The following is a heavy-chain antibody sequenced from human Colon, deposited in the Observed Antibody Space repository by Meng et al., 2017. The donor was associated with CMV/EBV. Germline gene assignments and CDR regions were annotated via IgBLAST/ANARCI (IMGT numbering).Heavy chain of an antibody. J-gene: IGHJ6*02. CDR2: IKQDGSEK. CDR1: GFTFSSYW. D-gene: IGHD2-2*01. CDR3: VKDLYVDIVVVPAAVRYGMDV. V-gene: IGHV3-7*01. Sequence: GESLKISCAASGFTFSSYWMSWVRQAPGKGLEWVADIKQDGSEKYYVDSVKGRFTISRDNAKNSLYLQMNSLRAEDTAVYYCVKDLYVDIVVVPAAVRYGMDVWGQGTTVTVSS.